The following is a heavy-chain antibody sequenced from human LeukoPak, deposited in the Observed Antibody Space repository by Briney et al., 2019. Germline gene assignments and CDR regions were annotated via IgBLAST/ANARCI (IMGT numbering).Heavy chain of an antibody. Sequence: PSETLSLTCTVSGGSISSSSYYRGWIRQPPGKGLEWIGSIYYSGSTYYNPSLKSRVTISVDTSKNQFSLKLSSVTAADTAVYYCARNGEGMTTVYWYFDLWGRGTLVTVSS. CDR3: ARNGEGMTTVYWYFDL. J-gene: IGHJ2*01. CDR1: GGSISSSSYY. D-gene: IGHD4-11*01. CDR2: IYYSGST. V-gene: IGHV4-39*01.